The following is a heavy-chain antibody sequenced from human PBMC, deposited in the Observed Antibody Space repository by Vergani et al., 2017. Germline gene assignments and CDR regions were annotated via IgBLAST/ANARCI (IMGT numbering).Heavy chain of an antibody. CDR2: IYYSGST. CDR3: ASEGAHASSGIYFPLDY. J-gene: IGHJ4*02. CDR1: GGSISSSSYY. V-gene: IGHV4-39*01. Sequence: QLQLQESGPGLVKPSETLSLTCTVSGGSISSSSYYWGWIRQPPGKGLEWIGSIYYSGSTYYNPSLKSRVTIAVDTSKNQFSLKLSSVTAADTAVYYCASEGAHASSGIYFPLDYWGQGTLVTVSS. D-gene: IGHD3-22*01.